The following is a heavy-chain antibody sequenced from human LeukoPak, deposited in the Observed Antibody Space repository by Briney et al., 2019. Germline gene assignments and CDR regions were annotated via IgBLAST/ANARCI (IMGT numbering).Heavy chain of an antibody. CDR2: INHSGST. V-gene: IGHV4-34*01. CDR3: ARGQVLLWVGELPQLDY. Sequence: SETLSLTCAVYVGSFSGYYWSWIRQPPGKGREWIGEINHSGSTNYNPSLKSRVTISVDTSKNQFSLKLSSVTAADTAVYYCARGQVLLWVGELPQLDYWGQGTLVTVSS. J-gene: IGHJ4*02. D-gene: IGHD3-10*01. CDR1: VGSFSGYY.